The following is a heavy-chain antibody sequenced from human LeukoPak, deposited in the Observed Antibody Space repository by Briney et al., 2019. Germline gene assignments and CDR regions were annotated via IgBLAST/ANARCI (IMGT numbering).Heavy chain of an antibody. CDR1: GFTVSSNY. D-gene: IGHD3-10*01. V-gene: IGHV3-66*04. J-gene: IGHJ4*02. CDR2: IYSGGST. Sequence: PGGSLRLSCAASGFTVSSNYMSWVRQAPGKGLERVSVIYSGGSTYYADSVKGRFTISRDNSKNTLYLQMNSLRAEDTAVYYCARHLAYYYGSGSPDDYWGQGTLVTVSS. CDR3: ARHLAYYYGSGSPDDY.